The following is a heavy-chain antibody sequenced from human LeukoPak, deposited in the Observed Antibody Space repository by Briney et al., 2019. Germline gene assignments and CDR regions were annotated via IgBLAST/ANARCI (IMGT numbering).Heavy chain of an antibody. CDR3: ARTYYYDSSGVQYFQH. CDR2: IYYSGST. D-gene: IGHD3-22*01. J-gene: IGHJ1*01. Sequence: PSETLSLTCTVSGGSISSSTYYWGWIRQPPGKGLEWIGNIYYSGSTYYNPFLKSRVTISVDTSKNQFSLKLSSVTAADTAVYYCARTYYYDSSGVQYFQHWGQGTLVTVSS. V-gene: IGHV4-39*01. CDR1: GGSISSSTYY.